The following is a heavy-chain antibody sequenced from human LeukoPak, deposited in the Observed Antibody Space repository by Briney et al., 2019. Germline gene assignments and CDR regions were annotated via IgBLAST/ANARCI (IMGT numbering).Heavy chain of an antibody. D-gene: IGHD6-19*01. Sequence: GGALRISCAASGFTFSSYWMGRVRQAPGKGPEGVAVILNGGSNKYYADSVEGRFTISRDNSKNTLYLQMNSLRAEDTAVYFCAKEYSSGWYFPPFDYWGQGTLVTVSS. CDR3: AKEYSSGWYFPPFDY. CDR1: GFTFSSYW. J-gene: IGHJ4*02. CDR2: ILNGGSNK. V-gene: IGHV3-30*18.